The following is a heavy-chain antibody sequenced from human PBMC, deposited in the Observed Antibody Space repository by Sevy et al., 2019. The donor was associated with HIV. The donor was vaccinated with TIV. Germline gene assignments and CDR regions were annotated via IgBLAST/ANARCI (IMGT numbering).Heavy chain of an antibody. CDR2: INSRSSTI. D-gene: IGHD3-10*01. J-gene: IGHJ4*02. Sequence: GGSLRLSCAASGFTFSSNSMNWVRQAPGKGLEWISYINSRSSTIHYADSVKGRFTISRDNAKNSLYLQMSSLRAEDTAMYYCARGRSFLELKNVPVDYWGQGTLVTVSS. CDR1: GFTFSSNS. V-gene: IGHV3-48*01. CDR3: ARGRSFLELKNVPVDY.